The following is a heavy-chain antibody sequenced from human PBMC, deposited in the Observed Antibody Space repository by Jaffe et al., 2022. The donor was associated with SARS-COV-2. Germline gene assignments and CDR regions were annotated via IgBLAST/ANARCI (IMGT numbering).Heavy chain of an antibody. D-gene: IGHD2-8*02. V-gene: IGHV3-33*01. Sequence: QVQLVESGGGVVQPGRSLRLSCRGSGFTFKKYGIHWVRQAPGKGLEWVAVIWQDGKFKYYAESVKGRCTISRDNYESTVDLQMDNLRAEDTAVYYCARDPGHDENIDYWGQGTLVTVS. J-gene: IGHJ4*02. CDR1: GFTFKKYG. CDR3: ARDPGHDENIDY. CDR2: IWQDGKFK.